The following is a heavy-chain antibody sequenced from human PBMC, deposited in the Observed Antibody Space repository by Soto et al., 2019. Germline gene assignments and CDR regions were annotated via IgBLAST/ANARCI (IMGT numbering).Heavy chain of an antibody. J-gene: IGHJ6*02. CDR3: AATAARITIFGVEYYYYGMDV. V-gene: IGHV1-58*01. Sequence: ASVKVSCKASGFTFTSSAVQWVRQARGQRLERIGWIVVGSGNTNYAQKFQERVTITRDMSTSTAYMELSSLRSEDTAVYYCAATAARITIFGVEYYYYGMDVWGQGTTVTVSS. D-gene: IGHD3-3*01. CDR1: GFTFTSSA. CDR2: IVVGSGNT.